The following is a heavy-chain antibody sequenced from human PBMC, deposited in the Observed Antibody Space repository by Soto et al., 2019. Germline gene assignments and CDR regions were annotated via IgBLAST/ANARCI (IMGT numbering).Heavy chain of an antibody. J-gene: IGHJ4*02. Sequence: SETLSLTCTVSGGSISSGGYYWSWIRQPPGKGLEWIGYIYYSGSTNYNPSLKSRVTISVDTSKNQFSLKLSSVTAADTAVYYCARVPAWDYYDSSGYTYFDYWGQGTLVTVSS. D-gene: IGHD3-22*01. CDR3: ARVPAWDYYDSSGYTYFDY. CDR1: GGSISSGGYY. CDR2: IYYSGST. V-gene: IGHV4-61*08.